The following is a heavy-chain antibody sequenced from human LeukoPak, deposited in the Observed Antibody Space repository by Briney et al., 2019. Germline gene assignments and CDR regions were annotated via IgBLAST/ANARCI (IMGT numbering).Heavy chain of an antibody. J-gene: IGHJ4*02. Sequence: SETLSLTCTVSGGSISSSSYYWGWIRQPPGKGLEWIGSIYYSGSTYYNPSLKSRVTISVDTSKNQFSLKLSSVTAADTAVYYCARDPRAPRWIQLWTPYFDYWGQGTLVTVSS. V-gene: IGHV4-39*02. CDR2: IYYSGST. CDR3: ARDPRAPRWIQLWTPYFDY. D-gene: IGHD5-18*01. CDR1: GGSISSSSYY.